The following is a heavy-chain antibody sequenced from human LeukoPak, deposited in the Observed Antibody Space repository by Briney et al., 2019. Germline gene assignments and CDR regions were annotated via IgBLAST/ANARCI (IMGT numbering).Heavy chain of an antibody. D-gene: IGHD5-24*01. CDR1: GNTFTGHY. CDR2: INPNSGGT. V-gene: IGHV1-2*02. CDR3: ASVMATIP. Sequence: ASVKVSCKASGNTFTGHYMHWVRQAPGQGLEWMGWINPNSGGTSYAQKFQGRVTMTSDTSSSTAYLELSSLTSDDTAVYYCASVMATIPWGQGTLVTVSS. J-gene: IGHJ4*02.